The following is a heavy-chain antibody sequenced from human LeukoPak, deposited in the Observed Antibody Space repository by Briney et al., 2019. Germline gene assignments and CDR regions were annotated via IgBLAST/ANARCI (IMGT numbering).Heavy chain of an antibody. CDR2: INPDGSST. J-gene: IGHJ4*02. CDR1: GFTFSTYW. Sequence: GGSLRLSCAASGFTFSTYWTHWVRQAPGKGLVWVSRINPDGSSTSCADSVKGRFTISRDNAKNTLYLQMNSLRAEDTGVFYCARGRYCTSASCYLDYWGQGTLVTVSS. D-gene: IGHD2-2*01. CDR3: ARGRYCTSASCYLDY. V-gene: IGHV3-74*01.